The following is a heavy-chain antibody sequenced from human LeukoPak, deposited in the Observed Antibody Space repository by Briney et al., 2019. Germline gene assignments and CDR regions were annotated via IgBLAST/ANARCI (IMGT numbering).Heavy chain of an antibody. D-gene: IGHD3-22*01. CDR3: AKASSPMIVVVTQDY. V-gene: IGHV3-23*01. CDR1: GLTFSSSW. J-gene: IGHJ4*02. Sequence: GGSLRLSCAVSGLTFSSSWMDWVRQAPGKGLEWVSAISGSGGSTYYADSVKGRFTISRDNSKNTLYLQMNSLRAEDTAVYYCAKASSPMIVVVTQDYWGQGTLVTVSS. CDR2: ISGSGGST.